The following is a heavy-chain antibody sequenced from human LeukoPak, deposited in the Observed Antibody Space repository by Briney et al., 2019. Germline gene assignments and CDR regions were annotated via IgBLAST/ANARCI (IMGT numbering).Heavy chain of an antibody. CDR1: GGSISSYY. J-gene: IGHJ6*02. V-gene: IGHV4-59*01. CDR3: AGGIVGTYYYYGMDV. D-gene: IGHD1-1*01. CDR2: IYYSGST. Sequence: SETLSLTCTVSGGSISSYYWSWIRQPPGKGLEWIGYIYYSGSTNYNPSLKSRVTISVDTSKNQFSLKLSSVTAADTAVYYCAGGIVGTYYYYGMDVWGQGTTVTVSS.